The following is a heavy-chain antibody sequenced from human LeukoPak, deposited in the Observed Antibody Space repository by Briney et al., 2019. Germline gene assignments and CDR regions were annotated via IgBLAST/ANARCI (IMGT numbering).Heavy chain of an antibody. D-gene: IGHD2-2*01. V-gene: IGHV1-69*01. CDR3: ARDSYCSSTSCWSYYYYGMDV. CDR1: GGTFSSYA. CDR2: IIPIFGTA. Sequence: SVKVSCKASGGTFSSYAISWVRQAPGQGLEWMRGIIPIFGTANYAQKFQGRVTITADESTSTAYMELSSLRSEDTAVYYCARDSYCSSTSCWSYYYYGMDVWGQGTTVTVSS. J-gene: IGHJ6*02.